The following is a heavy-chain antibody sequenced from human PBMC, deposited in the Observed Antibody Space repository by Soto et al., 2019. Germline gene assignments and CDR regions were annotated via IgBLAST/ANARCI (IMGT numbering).Heavy chain of an antibody. CDR1: GNSFTTYY. CDR2: INPSGGRT. V-gene: IGHV1-46*01. J-gene: IGHJ4*02. Sequence: GASVKVSCKASGNSFTTYYMHWVRQAPGQGLEWMGIINPSGGRTTYAQKFQGRVTMTRDTSTSTFHMELSSLTSEETAVYYCAGLYHYDSSGYYDYWGQGTLVTVSS. D-gene: IGHD3-22*01. CDR3: AGLYHYDSSGYYDY.